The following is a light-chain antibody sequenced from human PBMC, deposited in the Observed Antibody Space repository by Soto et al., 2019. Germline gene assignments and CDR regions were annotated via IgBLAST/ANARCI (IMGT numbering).Light chain of an antibody. CDR3: QQYNSHPLT. CDR1: QDISNS. V-gene: IGKV1-16*01. J-gene: IGKJ4*01. Sequence: DIQMTQSTSSLSASVGDRVTITCRASQDISNSLAWFQQKPGKAPESLIYAASTLQSGVSSRFSGSGSGTDFTLTISSLQPEDSATYYCQQYNSHPLTFGGGTKVEIK. CDR2: AAS.